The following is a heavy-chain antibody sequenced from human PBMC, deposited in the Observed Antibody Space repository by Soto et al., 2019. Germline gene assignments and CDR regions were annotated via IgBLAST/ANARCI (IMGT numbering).Heavy chain of an antibody. CDR3: SREVQPVVRREYDY. CDR2: ISGSSST. CDR1: GFTFSSCT. D-gene: IGHD1-1*01. Sequence: EVQLVESGGGPVKPGGSLRLSCAVSGFTFSSCTMNWVRQAPGKGLEWVSSISGSSSTYYADSVKGRFTISRDNAKNSLFLQMSSLRAEDTAVYYCSREVQPVVRREYDYWGQGTLVTVSS. J-gene: IGHJ4*02. V-gene: IGHV3-21*01.